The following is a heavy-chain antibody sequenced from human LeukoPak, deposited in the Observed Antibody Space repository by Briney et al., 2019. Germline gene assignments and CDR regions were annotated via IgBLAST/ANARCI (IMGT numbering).Heavy chain of an antibody. J-gene: IGHJ6*02. CDR2: ISAYNGNT. CDR3: ARIKYGDSGYYYYYGMDV. V-gene: IGHV1-18*01. D-gene: IGHD4-17*01. Sequence: ASVKVSCKASGYTFTSYGISWVRQAPGRGLEWMGWISAYNGNTNYAQKLQGRVTMTTDTSTSTAYMELRSLRSDDTAVYYCARIKYGDSGYYYYYGMDVWGQGTTVTVSS. CDR1: GYTFTSYG.